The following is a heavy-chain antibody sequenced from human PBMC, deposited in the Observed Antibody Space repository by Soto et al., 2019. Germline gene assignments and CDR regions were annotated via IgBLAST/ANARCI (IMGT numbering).Heavy chain of an antibody. V-gene: IGHV1-2*02. Sequence: QVQPVQSGAEVKKPGASVKVSCKASGYTFTGYDIHWVRQAPGQGLEWMGWISPTSGGSIHAQKVQVRVTMTRDTSIATAYMELSRLTSDDTAVYYCARGSGTDYWGQGSLVTVSS. D-gene: IGHD6-19*01. CDR2: ISPTSGGS. CDR3: ARGSGTDY. J-gene: IGHJ4*02. CDR1: GYTFTGYD.